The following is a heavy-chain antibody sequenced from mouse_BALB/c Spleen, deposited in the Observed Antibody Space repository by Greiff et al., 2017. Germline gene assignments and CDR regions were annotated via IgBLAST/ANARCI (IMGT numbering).Heavy chain of an antibody. CDR1: GFNIKDTY. CDR3: ARRTYYRYDVDYAMDY. CDR2: IDPANGNT. Sequence: EVQLQQSGAELVKPGASVKLSCTASGFNIKDTYMHWVKQRPEQGLEWIGRIDPANGNTKYDPKFQGKATITADTSSNTAYLQLSSLTSEDTAVYYCARRTYYRYDVDYAMDYWGQGTSVTVSS. V-gene: IGHV14-3*02. J-gene: IGHJ4*01. D-gene: IGHD2-14*01.